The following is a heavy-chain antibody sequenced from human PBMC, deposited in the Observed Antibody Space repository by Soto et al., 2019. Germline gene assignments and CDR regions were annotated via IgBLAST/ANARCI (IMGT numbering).Heavy chain of an antibody. V-gene: IGHV3-9*01. CDR3: AKGVGATQGSGFDI. D-gene: IGHD1-26*01. Sequence: LRLSCAASGFTFDDYAMHWVRQAPGKGLEWVSGLSWDSGTIGHADSVKGRFTISRDNAKSSLYLQMNSLRSEDTALYYCAKGVGATQGSGFDIWGQGAMVTVSS. CDR2: LSWDSGTI. J-gene: IGHJ3*02. CDR1: GFTFDDYA.